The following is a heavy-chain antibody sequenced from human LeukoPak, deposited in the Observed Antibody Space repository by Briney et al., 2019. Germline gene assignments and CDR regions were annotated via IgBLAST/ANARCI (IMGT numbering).Heavy chain of an antibody. CDR3: ARHEVGGDSSSGYEYYYYMDV. CDR2: IYPDDSDT. J-gene: IGHJ6*03. CDR1: GYTFTNYW. Sequence: GESLKISCKASGYTFTNYWIGWVRQMTGKGLEWMGIIYPDDSDTKYSPSFQAHVTISVDESISTAYLQWSSLKASDTAIYYCARHEVGGDSSSGYEYYYYMDVWGKGTAVTVFS. V-gene: IGHV5-51*01. D-gene: IGHD3-3*01.